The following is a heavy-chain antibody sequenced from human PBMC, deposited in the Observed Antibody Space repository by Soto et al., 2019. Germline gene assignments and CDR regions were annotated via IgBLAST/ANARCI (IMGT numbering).Heavy chain of an antibody. Sequence: QVRLEQSGAEVKKPGSSVKVSCKASGGTFSSYAISWVRQAPGQGLEWMGGIIPIFGTANYAQKFQGRVTITADESTSTAYMELSSLRSEDTAVYYCARAGSRYYDSSGYYASFDYWGQGTLVTVSS. J-gene: IGHJ4*02. V-gene: IGHV1-69*01. D-gene: IGHD3-22*01. CDR3: ARAGSRYYDSSGYYASFDY. CDR1: GGTFSSYA. CDR2: IIPIFGTA.